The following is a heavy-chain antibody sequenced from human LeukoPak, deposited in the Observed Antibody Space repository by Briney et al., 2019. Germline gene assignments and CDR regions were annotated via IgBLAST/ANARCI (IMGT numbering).Heavy chain of an antibody. J-gene: IGHJ4*02. V-gene: IGHV1-2*02. CDR1: GYTFTDHY. CDR2: INPNSGGT. Sequence: ASVKVSCKASGYTFTDHYMHWVRQAQAPGQGLEWMGWINPNSGGTRYAQKFQGRVTVTRDTSTSTVYMELSSLRSDDTALYYCARDQGGSYDKFDYWGQGTLVTVSS. CDR3: ARDQGGSYDKFDY. D-gene: IGHD1-26*01.